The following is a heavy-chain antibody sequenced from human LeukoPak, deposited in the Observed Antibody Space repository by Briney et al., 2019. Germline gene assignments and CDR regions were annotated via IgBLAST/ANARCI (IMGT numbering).Heavy chain of an antibody. CDR1: GLTFSRYA. CDR2: INGDGRNI. D-gene: IGHD3-9*01. J-gene: IGHJ6*02. V-gene: IGHV3-74*01. Sequence: PGGSLRLSCAASGLTFSRYAMTWVRQDPRKGLVWVSRINGDGRNINYADSVRGRFTISRDNAKNTLYLQMNTLRVEDTAVYYCTRDLMDYDVSTGLHHYYMDVWGQGTTVTVSS. CDR3: TRDLMDYDVSTGLHHYYMDV.